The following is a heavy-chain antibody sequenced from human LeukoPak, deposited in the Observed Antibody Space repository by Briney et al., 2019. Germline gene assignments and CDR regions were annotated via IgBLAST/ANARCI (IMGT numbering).Heavy chain of an antibody. CDR2: VHYTGTT. J-gene: IGHJ6*03. CDR3: ARLLAATNFYYYMDV. CDR1: GTSISSHY. D-gene: IGHD2-15*01. V-gene: IGHV4-59*11. Sequence: SETLSLTCSVSGTSISSHYWSWIRQPPEKGLEFIGYVHYTGTTYYNPSLKGRVTMSVDTSKNQFSLNLSSVTAADTAVYYCARLLAATNFYYYMDVWGKGTTVTVSS.